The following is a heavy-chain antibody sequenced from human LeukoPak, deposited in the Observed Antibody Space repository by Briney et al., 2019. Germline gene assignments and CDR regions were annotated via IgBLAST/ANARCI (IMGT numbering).Heavy chain of an antibody. D-gene: IGHD1-7*01. CDR3: ARGWIYQDY. V-gene: IGHV3-33*01. Sequence: GRSLRLSCGASGFTFSSYGMHWVRQAPGKGLEWVALIWYDGSTKYYADSMKGRFTISRDNSKDTLYLQMNSLRAEDTAVYYCARGWIYQDYWGQGTLVTVSS. CDR2: IWYDGSTK. J-gene: IGHJ4*02. CDR1: GFTFSSYG.